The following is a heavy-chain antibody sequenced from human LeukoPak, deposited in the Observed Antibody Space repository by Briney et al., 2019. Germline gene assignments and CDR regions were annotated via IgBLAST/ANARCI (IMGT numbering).Heavy chain of an antibody. V-gene: IGHV4-34*01. CDR3: ARIRFRKPLRSPYYFDY. J-gene: IGHJ4*02. CDR2: INHSGST. Sequence: PSDTLSLTCAVYGGSFSGYYWSWIRQPPGKGLEWIGEINHSGSTNYNPSLKSRVTISVDTSKNQFSLKLSSVTAADTAVYYCARIRFRKPLRSPYYFDYWGQGTLVTVSS. CDR1: GGSFSGYY. D-gene: IGHD1-14*01.